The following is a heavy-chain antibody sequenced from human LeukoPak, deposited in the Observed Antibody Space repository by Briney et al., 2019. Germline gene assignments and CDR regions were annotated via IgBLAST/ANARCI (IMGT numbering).Heavy chain of an antibody. J-gene: IGHJ5*02. CDR3: AKDQATSSKWFDP. CDR1: GITLSNYG. V-gene: IGHV3-23*01. Sequence: GGSLRLSCAVSGITLSNYGMSWIRQAPGKGLEWVAGISGSGGSTYYADSVKGRFTISRDNSKNTLYLQMNSLRAEDTAVYYCAKDQATSSKWFDPWGQGTLVTVSS. D-gene: IGHD1-26*01. CDR2: ISGSGGST.